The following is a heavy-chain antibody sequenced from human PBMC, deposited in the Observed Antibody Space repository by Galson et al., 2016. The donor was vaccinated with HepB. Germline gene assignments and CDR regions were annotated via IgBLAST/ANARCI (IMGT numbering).Heavy chain of an antibody. CDR3: ASGRWVRADF. CDR1: GFNLSNSA. D-gene: IGHD3-10*01. CDR2: IRANSERT. Sequence: LRLSCAASGFNLSNSAMTWVRRAPGKGLEWVSSIRANSERTYYAHSVKGRFTISRDNSDGTLYVQMTSLRAEDPALYYCASGRWVRADFWGQGTLVTVSS. V-gene: IGHV3-23*01. J-gene: IGHJ4*02.